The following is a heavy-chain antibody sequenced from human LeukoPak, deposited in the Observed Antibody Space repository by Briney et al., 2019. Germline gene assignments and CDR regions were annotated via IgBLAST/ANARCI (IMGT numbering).Heavy chain of an antibody. CDR1: GYTFTGYY. J-gene: IGHJ3*01. V-gene: IGHV1-2*02. Sequence: GASVKVSCKPSGYTFTGYYIHWVRQAPGQRLDWMGRINPNGGDTIYAQTFQGRVTMTRDTSISTAYMELSRLTSDDTAIYYCVLSMIVPTDAFDFWGQGTMVTVSS. D-gene: IGHD2/OR15-2a*01. CDR2: INPNGGDT. CDR3: VLSMIVPTDAFDF.